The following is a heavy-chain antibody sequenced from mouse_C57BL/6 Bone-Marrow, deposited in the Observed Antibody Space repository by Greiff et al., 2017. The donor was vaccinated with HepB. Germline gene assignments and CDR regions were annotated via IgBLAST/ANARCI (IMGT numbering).Heavy chain of an antibody. D-gene: IGHD2-2*01. CDR2: IYPGSGST. V-gene: IGHV1-55*01. CDR3: ARLRGYDGYFDV. J-gene: IGHJ1*03. CDR1: GYTFTSYW. Sequence: QVQLQQSGAELVKPGASVKMSCKASGYTFTSYWITWVKQRPGQGLEWIGDIYPGSGSTNYNEKFKSKATLTVDTSSSTAYMQLSSLTSEDSAVYYCARLRGYDGYFDVWGTGTTVTVSS.